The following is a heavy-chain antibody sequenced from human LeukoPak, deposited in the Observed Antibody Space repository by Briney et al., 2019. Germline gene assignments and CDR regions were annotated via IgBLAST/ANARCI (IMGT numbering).Heavy chain of an antibody. CDR2: ISSSGRAI. CDR3: ARAAYCGSDCYYYFDC. V-gene: IGHV3-11*01. CDR1: GFTFSDHF. D-gene: IGHD2-21*02. J-gene: IGHJ4*02. Sequence: GGSLRLSCAASGFTFSDHFLSWFRRAPGKGLEWISHISSSGRAIYYADSVRGRFTISRDNAQNSLYLQMNSLRDEDSAVYYCARAAYCGSDCYYYFDCWGQGTLVTVSS.